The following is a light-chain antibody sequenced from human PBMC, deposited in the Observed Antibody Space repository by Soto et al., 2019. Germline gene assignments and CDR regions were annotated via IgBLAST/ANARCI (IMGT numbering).Light chain of an antibody. Sequence: QAVVTQEPSFSVSPGGTVTLTCGLSSGSVSTSYYPSWYQQTPGQAPRTLIYSTKNRSSGVPDRFSGSILGNKAALTITGAQADDESDYYFVLYMGNGISVFGGGTKVTVL. V-gene: IGLV8-61*01. CDR1: SGSVSTSYY. J-gene: IGLJ2*01. CDR3: VLYMGNGISV. CDR2: STK.